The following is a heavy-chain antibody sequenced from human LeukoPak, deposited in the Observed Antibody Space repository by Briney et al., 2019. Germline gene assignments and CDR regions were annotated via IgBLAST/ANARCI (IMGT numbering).Heavy chain of an antibody. V-gene: IGHV1-69*13. J-gene: IGHJ6*02. CDR2: IIPIFGTA. D-gene: IGHD1-26*01. CDR3: ARGQVGATRYYYYYGMDV. Sequence: ASVKVSCKASGGTFSSYAISWVRQAPGQGLEWMGGIIPIFGTANYAQKFQGRVTITADESTSTAYMELSSLRSEDTAVYYCARGQVGATRYYYYYGMDVWGQGTTVTVSS. CDR1: GGTFSSYA.